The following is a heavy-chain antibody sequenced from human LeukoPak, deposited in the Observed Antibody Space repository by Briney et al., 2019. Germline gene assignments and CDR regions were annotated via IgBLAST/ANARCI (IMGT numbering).Heavy chain of an antibody. D-gene: IGHD6-19*01. CDR2: IYYSGST. CDR3: ARTDSGFSIFDY. V-gene: IGHV4-59*08. Sequence: PSETLSLTCTVSGGSISSYYWSWIRQPPGKGLEWIGYIYYSGSTNYNPSLKSRVTISVDTSKNQFSLKLSSVTAADTAVYYCARTDSGFSIFDYWGQGTLVTVSS. J-gene: IGHJ4*02. CDR1: GGSISSYY.